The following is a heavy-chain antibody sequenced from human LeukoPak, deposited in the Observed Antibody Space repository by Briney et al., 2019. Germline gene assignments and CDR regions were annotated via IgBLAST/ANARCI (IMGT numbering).Heavy chain of an antibody. CDR3: ARDSSGWSYYYYGMDV. CDR2: IKQDGSEK. J-gene: IGHJ6*02. Sequence: GGSLRLSCADSGFIFSSYWMSWVRQAPGKGLEWVANIKQDGSEKYYVDSVKGRFTISRDNAKNSLYLQMNSLRAEDTAVYYCARDSSGWSYYYYGMDVWGQGTTVTVSS. V-gene: IGHV3-7*01. D-gene: IGHD6-19*01. CDR1: GFIFSSYW.